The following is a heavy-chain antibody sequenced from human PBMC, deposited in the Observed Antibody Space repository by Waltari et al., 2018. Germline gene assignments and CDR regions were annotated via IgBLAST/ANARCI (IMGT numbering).Heavy chain of an antibody. D-gene: IGHD1-26*01. CDR3: ARAIGWEQIDY. J-gene: IGHJ4*02. CDR1: DDTCNGYY. CDR2: INPNSGDK. V-gene: IGHV1-2*02. Sequence: QVQLVQSGAAVKKPGAAVTVSCKASDDTCNGYYIQWVRQAPGQGLEWMGWINPNSGDKNYGAKFRGRVTMTRDTSIHTAYMELSRLRSDDTAIYFCARAIGWEQIDYWGQGTLVTVSS.